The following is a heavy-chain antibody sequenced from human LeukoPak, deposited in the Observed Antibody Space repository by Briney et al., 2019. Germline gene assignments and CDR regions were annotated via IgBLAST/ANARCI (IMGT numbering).Heavy chain of an antibody. CDR1: GDTFSSYA. CDR3: AREVCREMGVMWPRLGGQDCRYDH. Sequence: SVKVSCKASGDTFSSYAINWVRQAPGQGPEWMGRITPFLGIANYPQKFRGRVTITADESTATAYMELSSLRSEDTVVYYCAREVCREMGVMWPRLGGQDCRYDHWGQGTLVTVSS. V-gene: IGHV1-69*04. J-gene: IGHJ4*02. D-gene: IGHD3-16*01. CDR2: ITPFLGIA.